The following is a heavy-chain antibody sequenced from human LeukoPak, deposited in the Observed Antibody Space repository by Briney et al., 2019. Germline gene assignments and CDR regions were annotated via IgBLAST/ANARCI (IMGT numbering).Heavy chain of an antibody. D-gene: IGHD5-24*01. CDR3: ARGRPQSSVYDY. J-gene: IGHJ4*02. CDR1: GLIVSTTF. Sequence: GGSLRLSGAAPGLIVSTTFLTWVRQAPGKGLDWVSVIVTDGSAFYADSVKGRFTISRDSTKNTLYLQMNSLGAEDTAVYYCARGRPQSSVYDYWGQGTLVTVSS. CDR2: IVTDGSA. V-gene: IGHV3-53*01.